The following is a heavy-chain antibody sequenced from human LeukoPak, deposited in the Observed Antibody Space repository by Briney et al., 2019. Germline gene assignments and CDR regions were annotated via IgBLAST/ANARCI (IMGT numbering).Heavy chain of an antibody. D-gene: IGHD3-10*01. CDR2: INWNGGST. Sequence: PEGSLRLSCAASGFTFDDYGMSWVRQAPGKGLEWVSGINWNGGSTGYADSVKGRFTISRDNAKNTLYLQMNSLRAEDTAVYYCARGGSYSHNAFDIWGQGTMVTVSS. CDR3: ARGGSYSHNAFDI. J-gene: IGHJ3*02. CDR1: GFTFDDYG. V-gene: IGHV3-20*04.